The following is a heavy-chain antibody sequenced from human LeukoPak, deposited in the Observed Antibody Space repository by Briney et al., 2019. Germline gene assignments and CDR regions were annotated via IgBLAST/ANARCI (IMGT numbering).Heavy chain of an antibody. CDR1: GFTFSSYW. D-gene: IGHD3-10*01. CDR3: ARAAGSGSYASPGCYYYYMDV. J-gene: IGHJ6*03. V-gene: IGHV3-74*01. Sequence: GGSLRLSCAASGFTFSSYWMHWVRHAPGKGLVWVSRINSDGSSTSYADSVKGRFTISRDNAKNTLYLQMNSLRAEATAVYYCARAAGSGSYASPGCYYYYMDVWGKGTTVTVSS. CDR2: INSDGSST.